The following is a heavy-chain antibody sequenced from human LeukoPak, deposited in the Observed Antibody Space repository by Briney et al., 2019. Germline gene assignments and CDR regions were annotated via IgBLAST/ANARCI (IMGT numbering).Heavy chain of an antibody. D-gene: IGHD7-27*01. CDR2: IYYSGST. J-gene: IGHJ6*03. CDR1: GGSISSSSYY. V-gene: IGHV4-39*01. CDR3: ARINWEYYYYMDV. Sequence: SETLSLTCTVSGGSISSSSYYWGWIRQPPGKGLEWIGSIYYSGSTYYNPSLKSRVTISVDTSKNQFSLKLSSVTAADTAVYYCARINWEYYYYMDVWGKGATVTVSS.